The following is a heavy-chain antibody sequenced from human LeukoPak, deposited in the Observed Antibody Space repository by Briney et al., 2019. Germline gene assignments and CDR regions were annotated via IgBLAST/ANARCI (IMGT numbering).Heavy chain of an antibody. V-gene: IGHV1-46*01. J-gene: IGHJ4*02. CDR3: ARDLVVGALLGY. CDR2: INPSAGST. D-gene: IGHD1-26*01. CDR1: GYTFTSYY. Sequence: GASVKVSCKASGYTFTSYYMHWVRQAPGQGLEWMGIINPSAGSTSYAQKFQGRVTMTRDMSTSTVYMELSSLRSEDTAVYYCARDLVVGALLGYWGEGTLVTVSS.